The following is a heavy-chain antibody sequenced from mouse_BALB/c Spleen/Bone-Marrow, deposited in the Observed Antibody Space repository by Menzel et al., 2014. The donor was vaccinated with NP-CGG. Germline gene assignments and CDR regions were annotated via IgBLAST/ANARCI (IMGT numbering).Heavy chain of an antibody. CDR3: ARLNYYGNLFF. CDR1: GFDFSRYW. D-gene: IGHD1-1*01. J-gene: IGHJ1*01. Sequence: VQLKQSGGGPVQPGGSLKLSCAASGFDFSRYWMSWVRQAPGKGLEWIGEINPDSSTINYTPSLKDKFIISRDNAKNTLYLQLSKVRSEDTALYYCARLNYYGNLFFWSAATTANISS. CDR2: INPDSSTI. V-gene: IGHV4-1*02.